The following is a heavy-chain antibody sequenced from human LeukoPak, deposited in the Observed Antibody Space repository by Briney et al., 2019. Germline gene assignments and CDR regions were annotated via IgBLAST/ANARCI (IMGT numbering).Heavy chain of an antibody. D-gene: IGHD4-17*01. CDR2: ISSSSSYI. CDR3: ARGEDYGDYESYGMDV. Sequence: GGSLRLSCAASGFTFSSYAMSWVRQAPGKGLEWVSSISSSSSYIYYADSVKGRFTISRDNAKNSLYLQMNSLRAEDTAVYYCARGEDYGDYESYGMDVWGQGTTVTVSS. V-gene: IGHV3-21*01. CDR1: GFTFSSYA. J-gene: IGHJ6*02.